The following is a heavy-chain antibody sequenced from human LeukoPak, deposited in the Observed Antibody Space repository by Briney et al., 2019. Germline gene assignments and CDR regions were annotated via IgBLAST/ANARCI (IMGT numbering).Heavy chain of an antibody. CDR3: ATQATSGWHFS. Sequence: ASVKVSCKASGYTFTGYNMHWVRHAPGQGPEWMGWINPNSGGTNYAQKFQGRVTMTRDTSLSTVYMELSRLRSDDTAVYYCATQATSGWHFSWGQGTLVTVSS. D-gene: IGHD6-19*01. V-gene: IGHV1-2*02. CDR1: GYTFTGYN. CDR2: INPNSGGT. J-gene: IGHJ5*02.